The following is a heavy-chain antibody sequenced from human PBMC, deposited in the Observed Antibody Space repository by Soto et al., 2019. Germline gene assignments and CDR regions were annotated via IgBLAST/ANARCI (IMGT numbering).Heavy chain of an antibody. J-gene: IGHJ4*02. V-gene: IGHV3-23*01. D-gene: IGHD4-17*01. CDR3: AKDTRGGDYCLGNFDY. CDR2: ISGSGGST. Sequence: EVQLLESGGGLVQPGGSLRLSCAASGFTFSSYAMSWVRQAPGKGLEWVSAISGSGGSTYYADSVKGRFTISRDNSKNTLYLQMNSLRAEDTAIYYCAKDTRGGDYCLGNFDYWGQGTLVTVSS. CDR1: GFTFSSYA.